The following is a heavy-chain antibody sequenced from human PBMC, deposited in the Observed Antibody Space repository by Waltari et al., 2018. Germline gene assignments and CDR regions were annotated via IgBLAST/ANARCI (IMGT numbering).Heavy chain of an antibody. CDR3: ARGRSGYYYCGAFDI. J-gene: IGHJ3*02. Sequence: QVQLVQSGAEVKKPGSSVKVSCKASGGTFSSYAISWVRQAPGQGLEWVGGILPIFGKANYAQKFQGRVTITTDESTSTAYRELSSLRSEDTAVYYCARGRSGYYYCGAFDIWGQGTMVTVSS. CDR1: GGTFSSYA. D-gene: IGHD3-22*01. CDR2: ILPIFGKA. V-gene: IGHV1-69*05.